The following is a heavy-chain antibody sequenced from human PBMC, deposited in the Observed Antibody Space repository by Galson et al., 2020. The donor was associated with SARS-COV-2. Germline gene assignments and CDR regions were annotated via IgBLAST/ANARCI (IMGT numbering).Heavy chain of an antibody. CDR1: GFTINNYA. V-gene: IGHV3-23*01. CDR2: VSSSGSTT. J-gene: IGHJ4*02. CDR3: AKRHRDSSGFDY. Sequence: WGSLTLSCAVSGFTINNYAMNWLRQAPGKGLEWISRVSSSGSTTYYAGSVKGRFTISRDNSQNTLYRQMNSLRVENTAIYYCAKRHRDSSGFDYWGQGARVTVSS. D-gene: IGHD3-22*01.